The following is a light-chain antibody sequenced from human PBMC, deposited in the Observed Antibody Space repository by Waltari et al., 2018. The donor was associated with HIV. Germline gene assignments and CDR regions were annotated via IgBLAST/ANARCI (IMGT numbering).Light chain of an antibody. V-gene: IGLV2-11*01. CDR3: CSYADDYTWV. J-gene: IGLJ3*02. CDR1: RSDVGDYNY. Sequence: QSALTQPRPVSGSPGQSVTISCTGTRSDVGDYNYCSWYQQHPAKAPKLMILDVNKRPSGVPDRFSGSKSGNTASLTISGLQAEDEADYYCCSYADDYTWVFGGGTKLTVL. CDR2: DVN.